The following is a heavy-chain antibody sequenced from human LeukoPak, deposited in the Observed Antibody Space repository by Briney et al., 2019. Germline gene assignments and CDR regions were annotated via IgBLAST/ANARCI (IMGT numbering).Heavy chain of an antibody. D-gene: IGHD6-13*01. CDR3: ARHANGGQQLLDDY. CDR2: ISSSGSTK. J-gene: IGHJ4*02. CDR1: GFTFSSYE. V-gene: IGHV3-48*03. Sequence: PGGSLILSCAASGFTFSSYEMNWVRQAPGKGLEWVSYISSSGSTKYYADPVKGRFTISRDKAKNSVYLQMNDLRAEDTAVYYCARHANGGQQLLDDYWGQGTLVTVSS.